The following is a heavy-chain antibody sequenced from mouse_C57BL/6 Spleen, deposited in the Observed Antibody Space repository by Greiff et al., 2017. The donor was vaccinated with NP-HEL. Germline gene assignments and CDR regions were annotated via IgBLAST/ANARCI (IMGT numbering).Heavy chain of an antibody. CDR3: AYYDYDGFAY. D-gene: IGHD2-4*01. CDR1: GYTFTDYN. Sequence: VQLKQSGPELVKPGASVKIPCKASGYTFTDYNMDWVKQSHGKSLEWIGDINPNNGGTIYNQKFKGKATLTVDKSSSTAYMELRSLTSEDTAVYYCAYYDYDGFAYWGQGTLVTVSA. V-gene: IGHV1-18*01. CDR2: INPNNGGT. J-gene: IGHJ3*01.